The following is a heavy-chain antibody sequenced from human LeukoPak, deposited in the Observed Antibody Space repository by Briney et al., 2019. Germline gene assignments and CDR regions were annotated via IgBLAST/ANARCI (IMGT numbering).Heavy chain of an antibody. CDR1: GYTFTGYY. CDR2: INPNSGGT. Sequence: ASVKVSCKASGYTFTGYYMHWVRQAPGQGLEWMGWINPNSGGTNYAQKFQGRVTMTRDTSISTAYMELSRLRSDDTAVYYCERGGITIFGVVIIPGGIYDYWGQGTLVTVSS. D-gene: IGHD3-3*01. J-gene: IGHJ4*02. CDR3: ERGGITIFGVVIIPGGIYDY. V-gene: IGHV1-2*02.